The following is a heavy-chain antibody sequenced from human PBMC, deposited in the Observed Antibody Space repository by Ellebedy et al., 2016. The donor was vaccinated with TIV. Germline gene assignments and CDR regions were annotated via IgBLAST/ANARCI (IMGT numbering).Heavy chain of an antibody. J-gene: IGHJ2*01. D-gene: IGHD3/OR15-3a*01. CDR1: GFTFSSYA. CDR3: AKRPPPLGLWGSGWYFDI. Sequence: PGGSLRLSCVASGFTFSSYAMNWVRQAPGKWLEWVSVISGSGGSTSYADSVKGRFTISRDNSKNTLYLQMNSLRAEDTAVYYCAKRPPPLGLWGSGWYFDIWGRGTLVTVSS. CDR2: ISGSGGST. V-gene: IGHV3-23*01.